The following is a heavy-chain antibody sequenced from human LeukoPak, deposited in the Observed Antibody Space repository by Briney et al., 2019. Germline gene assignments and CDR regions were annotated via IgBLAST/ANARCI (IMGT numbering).Heavy chain of an antibody. V-gene: IGHV1-46*01. CDR2: INPSGGST. D-gene: IGHD2-15*01. CDR1: GYTFTSYY. CDR3: ARDRSVVVAAPLGEWFDP. J-gene: IGHJ5*02. Sequence: ASVKVSCKASGYTFTSYYMHWVRQAPGQGLEWMGIINPSGGSTSYAQKFQGRVTMTRDTSTSTVYMELSSLRSEDTAVYYCARDRSVVVAAPLGEWFDPWGQGTLVTVSS.